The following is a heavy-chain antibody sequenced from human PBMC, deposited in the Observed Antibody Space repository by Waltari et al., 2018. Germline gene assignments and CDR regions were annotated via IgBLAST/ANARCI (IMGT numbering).Heavy chain of an antibody. D-gene: IGHD6-19*01. CDR3: ARPYASGWYINFDY. CDR1: GFPFTSYW. Sequence: EVQLVESGGGLVQPGGSLRLSLAASGFPFTSYWMSWVRQAPGKGLEWVANIKQDGSENYYVGSVKGRFTFSRDNAKNSLYLQMNSLRAEDTAVYYCARPYASGWYINFDYWGQGTLVTVSS. CDR2: IKQDGSEN. V-gene: IGHV3-7*01. J-gene: IGHJ4*02.